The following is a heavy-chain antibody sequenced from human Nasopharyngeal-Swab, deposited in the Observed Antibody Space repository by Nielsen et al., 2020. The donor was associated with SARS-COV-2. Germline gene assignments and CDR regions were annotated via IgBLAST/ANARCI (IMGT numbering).Heavy chain of an antibody. J-gene: IGHJ5*02. CDR3: AKHGLLWFGELSRWFDP. Sequence: GGSLRLSCAASGFTFSSYAMSWVRQAPGKGLEWVSAISGSGGSTYYADSVKGRFTISRDNSKNTLYLQMNSLRAEDTAVYYCAKHGLLWFGELSRWFDPWGQGILVTVSS. D-gene: IGHD3-10*01. V-gene: IGHV3-23*01. CDR2: ISGSGGST. CDR1: GFTFSSYA.